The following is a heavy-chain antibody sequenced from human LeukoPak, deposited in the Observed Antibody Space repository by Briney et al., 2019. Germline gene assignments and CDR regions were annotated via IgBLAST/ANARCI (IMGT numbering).Heavy chain of an antibody. V-gene: IGHV3-74*01. D-gene: IGHD1-26*01. CDR2: MNSDGSLT. CDR3: ARDRGSPDAFDI. CDR1: GFTFSPYW. J-gene: IGHJ3*02. Sequence: GGSLRLSCEASGFTFSPYWMHWVRQAPGKGLVWVSHMNSDGSLTHYADSVKGRFTISRDNAKNTLYLQMNSLRAEDTAVYYCARDRGSPDAFDIWGQGTMVTVSS.